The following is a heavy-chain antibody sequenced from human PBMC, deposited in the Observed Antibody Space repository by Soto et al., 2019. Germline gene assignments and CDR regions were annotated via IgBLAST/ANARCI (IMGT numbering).Heavy chain of an antibody. Sequence: PGGSLRLSCAASGFTFRSYAMSWVRQTPGRGLLWVSTISGSGFGTHYADSVKGRFTISRENSKNTLYLQMNSLRAEDTAVYYCAKEDDSAGYFSPPVDWGQGTLGTV. CDR1: GFTFRSYA. CDR3: AKEDDSAGYFSPPVD. D-gene: IGHD3-22*01. V-gene: IGHV3-23*01. CDR2: ISGSGFGT. J-gene: IGHJ4*02.